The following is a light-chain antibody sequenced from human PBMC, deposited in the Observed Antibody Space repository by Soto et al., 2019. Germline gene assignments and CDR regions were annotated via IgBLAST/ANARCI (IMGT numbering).Light chain of an antibody. J-gene: IGLJ1*01. CDR3: ASYTTSSTYV. CDR1: SSDVGGCSY. Sequence: QSVLTQPASVSGSPGQSIAISCTGTSSDVGGCSYVSWYQQQPGKAPKLVISDVSNRPSGGSDRFSGSKSRNTASLTISGLQSEDVADYYCASYTTSSTYVXATGTKVPV. CDR2: DVS. V-gene: IGLV2-14*01.